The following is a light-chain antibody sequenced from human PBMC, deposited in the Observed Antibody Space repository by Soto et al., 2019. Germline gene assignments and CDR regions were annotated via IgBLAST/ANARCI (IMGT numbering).Light chain of an antibody. CDR2: DVT. V-gene: IGLV2-14*03. Sequence: QSVLTQPASVCGSPGQSITISCTGTSSDVGGYNYVSWYQQHPGKVPKLIIYDVTKRPSGASDRFFGSKSGNTASLTISGLQAEDEADYYCSSYASRRTLVFGGGSKLTVL. CDR3: SSYASRRTLV. CDR1: SSDVGGYNY. J-gene: IGLJ2*01.